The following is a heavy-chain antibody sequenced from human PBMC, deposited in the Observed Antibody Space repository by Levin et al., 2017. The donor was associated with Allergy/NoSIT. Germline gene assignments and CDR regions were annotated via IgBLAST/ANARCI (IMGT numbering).Heavy chain of an antibody. Sequence: RASVKVSCKASGYTFTAYYIHWVRQASGQGLEWMGRINPNTGGTHYAQKFQGRVTVARDTSISTAYMVLSSLTSDDTAMYYCARDSGSFAMDVWVQGTTVTVSS. V-gene: IGHV1-2*06. CDR2: INPNTGGT. J-gene: IGHJ6*02. CDR1: GYTFTAYY. CDR3: ARDSGSFAMDV. D-gene: IGHD1-26*01.